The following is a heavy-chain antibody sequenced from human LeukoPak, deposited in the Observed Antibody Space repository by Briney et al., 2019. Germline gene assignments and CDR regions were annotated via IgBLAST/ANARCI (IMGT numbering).Heavy chain of an antibody. CDR2: ISI. Sequence: GGSLRLSCAVSGFTFDDYAMHWVRQVPGKGLEWVSGISIGYADSVKGRFTTSRDNAKNSLYLQMNSLRAEDTAVYYCARDTVTTDFLDAFDIWGQGTMVTVSS. CDR1: GFTFDDYA. CDR3: ARDTVTTDFLDAFDI. J-gene: IGHJ3*02. V-gene: IGHV3-9*01. D-gene: IGHD4-17*01.